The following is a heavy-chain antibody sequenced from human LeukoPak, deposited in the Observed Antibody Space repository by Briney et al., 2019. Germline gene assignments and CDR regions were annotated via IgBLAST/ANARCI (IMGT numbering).Heavy chain of an antibody. V-gene: IGHV3-20*04. J-gene: IGHJ4*02. CDR3: ARVRGGLYGVFDY. CDR2: IDWNGGSR. CDR1: GFTFDDYG. Sequence: GGSLRLSCAASGFTFDDYGINWVRQAPGRGLEWVSGIDWNGGSRGYADSVKGRFTISRDDAKSSLYLQMNSLRAEDTAVYYCARVRGGLYGVFDYWGQGTLVTVSS. D-gene: IGHD3-10*01.